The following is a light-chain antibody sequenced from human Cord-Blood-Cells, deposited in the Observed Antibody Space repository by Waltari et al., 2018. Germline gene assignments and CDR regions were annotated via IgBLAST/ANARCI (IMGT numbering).Light chain of an antibody. J-gene: IGKJ4*01. CDR2: GAS. Sequence: EIVLTQSPGTLSLSPGARATLSCRASQSVSSSYLAWYQQKPGQAPRLLIYGASSRATGIPDRFSGSGSGTDFTLTISRLEPEDFAVYYCQQYGSLLTFGGGTKVEIK. CDR3: QQYGSLLT. V-gene: IGKV3-20*01. CDR1: QSVSSSY.